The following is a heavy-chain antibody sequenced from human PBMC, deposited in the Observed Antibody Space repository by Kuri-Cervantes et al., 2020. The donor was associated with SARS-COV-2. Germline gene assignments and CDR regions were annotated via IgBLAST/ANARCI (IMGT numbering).Heavy chain of an antibody. CDR1: GYSFNIYA. J-gene: IGHJ4*02. CDR3: ARQLRQHMLIQPPVDY. D-gene: IGHD3-16*01. V-gene: IGHV1-3*01. CDR2: INSGNGYT. Sequence: ASVKVSCKASGYSFNIYAIHWVRQAPGQRPEWMGWINSGNGYTKYSQKFQDRLTIATDTSASTVYMELSGLTSEDTAVYYCARQLRQHMLIQPPVDYWGQGTLVTVSS.